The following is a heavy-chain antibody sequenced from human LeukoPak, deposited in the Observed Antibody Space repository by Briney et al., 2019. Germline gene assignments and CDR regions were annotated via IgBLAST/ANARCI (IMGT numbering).Heavy chain of an antibody. V-gene: IGHV3-23*01. CDR3: AKRGPAGAGKSPDYFEY. CDR1: GFTFSSYV. Sequence: PGGSLRLSCAASGFTFSSYVMSWVRQAPGKGLEWVSAITGSGDSTHYADSVKGRFTISRDNSKNTLYLQMNSLRAEDTAVYYCAKRGPAGAGKSPDYFEYWGQGTLVTVSS. J-gene: IGHJ4*02. D-gene: IGHD6-19*01. CDR2: ITGSGDST.